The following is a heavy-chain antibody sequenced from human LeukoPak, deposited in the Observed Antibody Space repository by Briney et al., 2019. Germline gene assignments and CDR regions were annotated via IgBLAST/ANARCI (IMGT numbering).Heavy chain of an antibody. CDR3: ASNSGSHPD. V-gene: IGHV3-48*01. CDR2: ISSRSNTI. CDR1: GFTFSTSG. J-gene: IGHJ4*02. Sequence: GGSLRLSCAASGFTFSTSGMNWVRQAPEKGLEWISYISSRSNTIYYADSVKGRFTISRDNAKNSLYLQMNSLRAEDTAVYYCASNSGSHPDWGQGTLVTVSS. D-gene: IGHD6-19*01.